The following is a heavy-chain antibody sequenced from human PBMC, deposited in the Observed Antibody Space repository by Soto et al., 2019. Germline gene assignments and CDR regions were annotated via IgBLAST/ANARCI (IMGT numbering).Heavy chain of an antibody. J-gene: IGHJ5*02. CDR3: VRGKEAGVWFDP. V-gene: IGHV1-3*04. CDR2: INSDTGYT. CDR1: GFTFSHHS. D-gene: IGHD3-10*01. Sequence: QVQLVQSGAEVTKPGASVQVSCKASGFTFSHHSIHWVRQAPGQRLELMGWINSDTGYTKYSQKFQARLTITWDSSAKTAYMELSSLQSEDTAVYYCVRGKEAGVWFDPWGQGTLVTVSS.